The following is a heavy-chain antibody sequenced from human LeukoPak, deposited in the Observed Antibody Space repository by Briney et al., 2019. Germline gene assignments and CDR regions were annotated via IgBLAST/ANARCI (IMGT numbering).Heavy chain of an antibody. V-gene: IGHV1-18*01. CDR2: ISPYNGNT. D-gene: IGHD6-13*01. Sequence: GASVKVSCKASGYTFTSYGLSWVRQAPGQGLEWMGWISPYNGNTNYAQKLQGRVTMITDTSTSTAYMELRSLRSDDTAVYYCAANGYSSSWYKGGWFDPWGQGTLVTVSS. CDR1: GYTFTSYG. J-gene: IGHJ5*02. CDR3: AANGYSSSWYKGGWFDP.